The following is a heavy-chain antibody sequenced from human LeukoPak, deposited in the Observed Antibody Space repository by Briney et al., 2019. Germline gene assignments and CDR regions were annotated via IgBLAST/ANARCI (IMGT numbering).Heavy chain of an antibody. Sequence: GASVKVSCKASRYTFTSYYMHWVRQAPGQGLEWMGIINPSGGSTSYAQKFQGRVTMTRDTSTSTVYMELSSLRSEDTAVYYCARGFGFLSGRDDYRSRLTLDYWGQGTLVTVSS. J-gene: IGHJ4*02. CDR2: INPSGGST. D-gene: IGHD5-24*01. CDR1: RYTFTSYY. CDR3: ARGFGFLSGRDDYRSRLTLDY. V-gene: IGHV1-46*01.